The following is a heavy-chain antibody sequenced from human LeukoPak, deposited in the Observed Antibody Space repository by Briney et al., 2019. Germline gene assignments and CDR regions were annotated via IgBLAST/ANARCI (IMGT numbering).Heavy chain of an antibody. CDR2: LYSGGST. J-gene: IGHJ3*02. CDR3: ARDAERIRATDGFDI. V-gene: IGHV3-66*01. Sequence: GGSLRLSCAASGFTVSTNYTSWVRQAPGKGLEWVSILYSGGSTYSADSVKGRFTISRDSSKNTVYLQMNSLRAEDTAVYYCARDAERIRATDGFDIWGQGTMVTVSS. CDR1: GFTVSTNY. D-gene: IGHD3-10*01.